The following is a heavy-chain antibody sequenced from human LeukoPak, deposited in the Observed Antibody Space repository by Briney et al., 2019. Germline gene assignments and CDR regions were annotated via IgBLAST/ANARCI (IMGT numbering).Heavy chain of an antibody. CDR2: ISYDGSNK. J-gene: IGHJ4*02. CDR1: GFTFSSYA. Sequence: GGSLRLSCAASGFTFSSYAMHWVRQAPGKGLEWVAVISYDGSNKYYADSVKGRFTIYRDNSKNTLYLQMNSLRAEDTAVYYCARALSLGYYDILTGYEAGFDYWGQGTLVTVSS. D-gene: IGHD3-9*01. CDR3: ARALSLGYYDILTGYEAGFDY. V-gene: IGHV3-30-3*01.